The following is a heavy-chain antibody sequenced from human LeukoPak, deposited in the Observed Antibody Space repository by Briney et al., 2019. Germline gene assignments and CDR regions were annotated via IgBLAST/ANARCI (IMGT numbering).Heavy chain of an antibody. CDR1: GFTFSSFA. CDR3: AKGPFFYYDASGYNYFES. D-gene: IGHD3-22*01. V-gene: IGHV3-23*01. J-gene: IGHJ4*02. CDR2: MSGSGGMT. Sequence: GSLRLSCEASGFTFSSFAMSWVRQAPGQGVEWVSAMSGSGGMTYSADSVKGRFTISRDNSKDTLYMQMNSLTVEDTAIYFCAKGPFFYYDASGYNYFESWGQGTLVTVSS.